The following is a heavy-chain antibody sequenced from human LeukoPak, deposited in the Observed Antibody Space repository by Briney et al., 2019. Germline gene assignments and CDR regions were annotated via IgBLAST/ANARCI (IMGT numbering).Heavy chain of an antibody. V-gene: IGHV3-30*18. CDR1: GFTFSSYG. CDR3: AKVRPPLGSGWYYFDY. D-gene: IGHD6-19*01. CDR2: ISYDGSNK. Sequence: GRSLRLSCAASGFTFSSYGMHWVRQAPGKGLEWVAVISYDGSNKYYADSVKGRFTISRDNSKNTLYLQMNSLRAEDTAVYYCAKVRPPLGSGWYYFDYWGQGTLVTVSS. J-gene: IGHJ4*02.